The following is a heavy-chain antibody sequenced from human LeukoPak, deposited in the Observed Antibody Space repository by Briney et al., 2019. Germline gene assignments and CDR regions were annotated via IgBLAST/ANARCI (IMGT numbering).Heavy chain of an antibody. CDR2: ISWNSGSI. Sequence: GGSLRLSCAASGFTFDDYAMHWVRQAPGKGLEWVSGISWNSGSIGYADSVKGRFTISRDNAKNSLYLQMNSLRAGDTALYYCAKGFYCSSTSCFADYYYYGMDVWGQGTTVTVSS. D-gene: IGHD2-2*01. J-gene: IGHJ6*02. CDR3: AKGFYCSSTSCFADYYYYGMDV. V-gene: IGHV3-9*01. CDR1: GFTFDDYA.